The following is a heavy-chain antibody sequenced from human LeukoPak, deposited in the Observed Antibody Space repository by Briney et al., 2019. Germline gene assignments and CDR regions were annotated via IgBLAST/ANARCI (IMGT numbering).Heavy chain of an antibody. Sequence: GGSLRLSCAASGFTFSSYSMNWVRQAPGKGLEWVSSISSSSSYIYYADSVKGRFTISRDNAKNSLYLQMNSLRADDTAVYYCARDPPYYDSSGYPSAYYYMDVWGKGTTVTVSS. D-gene: IGHD3-22*01. V-gene: IGHV3-21*04. CDR3: ARDPPYYDSSGYPSAYYYMDV. CDR2: ISSSSSYI. CDR1: GFTFSSYS. J-gene: IGHJ6*03.